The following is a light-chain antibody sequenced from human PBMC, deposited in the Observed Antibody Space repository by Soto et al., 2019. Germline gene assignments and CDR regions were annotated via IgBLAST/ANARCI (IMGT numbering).Light chain of an antibody. Sequence: DIQMTQYHSPLSVSVGDRVTITCRARQTISSWLAWYQQKPGKAPKLLIYKASTLKSGVPSRFSGSGSGTEFTLTISSLQPDDFATYYCQQYNSYSEAFGQGTKVDI. CDR1: QTISSW. V-gene: IGKV1-5*03. CDR2: KAS. J-gene: IGKJ1*01. CDR3: QQYNSYSEA.